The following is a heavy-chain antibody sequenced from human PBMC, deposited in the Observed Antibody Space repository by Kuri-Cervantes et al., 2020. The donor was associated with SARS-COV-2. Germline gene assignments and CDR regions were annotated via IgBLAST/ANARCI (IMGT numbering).Heavy chain of an antibody. CDR2: IYYSGST. Sequence: SETLSLTCTVSGGSISSYYWSWIRQPPGKGLEWIGYIYYSGSTNYNPSLKSRVTISVDTSKNQFSLKLSSVTAADTAVYYCARRNYVLGSWDYWGQGTLVTVSS. V-gene: IGHV4-59*08. CDR3: ARRNYVLGSWDY. D-gene: IGHD1-7*01. CDR1: GGSISSYY. J-gene: IGHJ4*02.